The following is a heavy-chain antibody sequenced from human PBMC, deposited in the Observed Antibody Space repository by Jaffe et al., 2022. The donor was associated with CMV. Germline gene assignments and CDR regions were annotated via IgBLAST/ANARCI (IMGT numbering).Heavy chain of an antibody. D-gene: IGHD6-19*01. CDR2: ISSSSSTI. CDR1: GFTFSSYS. J-gene: IGHJ4*02. V-gene: IGHV3-48*02. Sequence: EVQLVESGGGLVQPGGSLRLSCAASGFTFSSYSMNWVRQAPGKGLEWVSYISSSSSTIYYADSVKGRFTISRDNAKNSLYLQMNSLRDEDTAVYYCAREAEIAVAGLGPFDYWGQGTLVTVSS. CDR3: AREAEIAVAGLGPFDY.